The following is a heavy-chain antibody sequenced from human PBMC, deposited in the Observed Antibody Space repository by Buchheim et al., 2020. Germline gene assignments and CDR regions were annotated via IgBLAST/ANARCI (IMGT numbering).Heavy chain of an antibody. CDR2: IYSGGST. Sequence: EVQLVESGGGLVQPGGSLRLSCTGSEYTVSSTYMSWVRQAPGKGLEWVSIIYSGGSTYYADSVKGRFTISRDNSKNTVYLQMNSLRAEDTAVYYCATVGAAALTGGQGDYWGQGTL. V-gene: IGHV3-66*01. CDR3: ATVGAAALTGGQGDY. J-gene: IGHJ4*02. D-gene: IGHD6-13*01. CDR1: EYTVSSTY.